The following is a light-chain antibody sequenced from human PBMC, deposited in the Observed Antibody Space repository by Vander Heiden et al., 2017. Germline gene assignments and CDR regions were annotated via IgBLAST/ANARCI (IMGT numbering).Light chain of an antibody. CDR3: SSYTSSSTWV. Sequence: QSALTQPASVSGSPGQSITISCSVTSRDIGGDNYVSWYQQHPGKAPKLMIYDVSNRPSGVSNRFSGSKSGNTASLTISGLQAEDEADYYCSSYTSSSTWVFGGGTKLTVL. CDR2: DVS. V-gene: IGLV2-14*01. CDR1: SRDIGGDNY. J-gene: IGLJ3*02.